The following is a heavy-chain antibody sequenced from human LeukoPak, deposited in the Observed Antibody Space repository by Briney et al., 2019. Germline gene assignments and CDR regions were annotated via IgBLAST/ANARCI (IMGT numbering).Heavy chain of an antibody. J-gene: IGHJ6*02. CDR2: IIPILGIA. V-gene: IGHV1-69*02. D-gene: IGHD4-17*01. CDR3: ARNLRTVTTNYYYYGMDV. CDR1: GGTFSSYS. Sequence: ASVTVSCKASGGTFSSYSISWVRQAPGQGLEWMGRIIPILGIANYAQKFQGRVTITADKSTSTAYMELSSLRSEDTAVYYCARNLRTVTTNYYYYGMDVWGQGTTVTVSS.